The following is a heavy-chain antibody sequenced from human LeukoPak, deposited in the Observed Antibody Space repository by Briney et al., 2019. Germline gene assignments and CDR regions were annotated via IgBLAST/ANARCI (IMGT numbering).Heavy chain of an antibody. J-gene: IGHJ4*02. CDR2: MNPNSGNT. V-gene: IGHV1-8*03. D-gene: IGHD2-2*03. CDR3: AKVYGFCSGSSCPRQPLPLGY. CDR1: GYTFTSYD. Sequence: ASVKVSCKASGYTFTSYDINWVRQATGQGLEWMGWMNPNSGNTGYAQKFQGRVTITRDTSIRTAYMELSSLTSDDTAVYYCAKVYGFCSGSSCPRQPLPLGYWGQGTLVTVSS.